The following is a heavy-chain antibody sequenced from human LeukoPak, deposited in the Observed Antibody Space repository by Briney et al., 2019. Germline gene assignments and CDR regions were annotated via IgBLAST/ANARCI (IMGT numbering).Heavy chain of an antibody. D-gene: IGHD6-13*01. CDR2: ISYDGSNK. V-gene: IGHV3-30*03. CDR3: ARDYQGSRTPAIDS. Sequence: PGGSLRLSCAASGFTFSSYGMHWVRQAPGKGLEWVAVISYDGSNKYYADSVKGRFTISRDNSKNTLYLQMNSLRAEDTAVYYCARDYQGSRTPAIDSWGQGTLVTVSS. J-gene: IGHJ4*02. CDR1: GFTFSSYG.